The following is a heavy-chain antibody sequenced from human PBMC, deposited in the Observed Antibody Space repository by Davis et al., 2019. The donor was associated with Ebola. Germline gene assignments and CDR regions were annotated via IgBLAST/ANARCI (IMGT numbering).Heavy chain of an antibody. V-gene: IGHV1-18*01. CDR3: ARDDGITIFGVVLNYYYYGMDV. J-gene: IGHJ6*02. Sequence: ASVKVSCKASGYTFTSYGISCVRQAPGQGLEWMGWISAYICNTNYAQKLQGRVTMTTDTSTSTAYMELRSLRSDETAVYYCARDDGITIFGVVLNYYYYGMDVWGQGTTVTVSS. CDR2: ISAYICNT. CDR1: GYTFTSYG. D-gene: IGHD3-3*01.